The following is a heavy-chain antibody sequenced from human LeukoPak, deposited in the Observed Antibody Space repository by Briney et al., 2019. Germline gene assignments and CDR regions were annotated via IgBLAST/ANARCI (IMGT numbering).Heavy chain of an antibody. D-gene: IGHD4-17*01. V-gene: IGHV3-7*01. CDR2: INQDGSEK. J-gene: IGHJ4*02. CDR1: GFTFSRYW. CDR3: ARDDYGDPIDY. Sequence: GESLRLSCAASGFTFSRYWMSWVRQAPGKGLEWVANINQDGSEKYYVDSVKGRFTISRDNAKNSLYLQMNSLRAEDTAVYYCARDDYGDPIDYWGQGTLVTVSS.